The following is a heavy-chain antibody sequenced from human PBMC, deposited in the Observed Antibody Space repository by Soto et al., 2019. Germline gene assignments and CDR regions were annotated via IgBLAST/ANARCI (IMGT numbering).Heavy chain of an antibody. V-gene: IGHV3-30-3*01. Sequence: GGSLRLSCAASGFTFSSYAMHWVRQAPGKGLEWVAVISYDGSNKYYADSVKGRFTISRDNSKNTLYLQMNSLRAEDTAVYYCARDPRQQRYYGADPYFQHWGQGTLVTVSS. J-gene: IGHJ1*01. CDR2: ISYDGSNK. D-gene: IGHD4-17*01. CDR1: GFTFSSYA. CDR3: ARDPRQQRYYGADPYFQH.